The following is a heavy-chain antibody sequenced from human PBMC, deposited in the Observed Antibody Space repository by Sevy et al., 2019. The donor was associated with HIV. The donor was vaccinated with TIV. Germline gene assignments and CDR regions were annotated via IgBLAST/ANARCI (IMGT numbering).Heavy chain of an antibody. J-gene: IGHJ4*02. CDR1: GFSLSTSGVG. CDR2: IYWDDAK. V-gene: IGHV2-5*02. CDR3: AHRRDDTVVMVYGDFDY. D-gene: IGHD2-8*01. Sequence: SGPTLVNPTQTLTLTCTFSGFSLSTSGVGVGWIRQPPGKALEWLALIYWDDAKRYSPSLKNRLTITKDTSKNQVVLTMTNMDPVDTATYYCAHRRDDTVVMVYGDFDYWGQGTLVTVSS.